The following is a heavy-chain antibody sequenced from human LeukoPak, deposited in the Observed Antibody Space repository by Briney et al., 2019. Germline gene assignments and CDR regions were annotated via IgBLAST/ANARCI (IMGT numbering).Heavy chain of an antibody. D-gene: IGHD6-13*01. CDR2: IYTSVNP. J-gene: IGHJ5*02. CDR3: ARDLGTSWSVWFDP. V-gene: IGHV4-4*07. Sequence: KPSETLPLTCTVSGGSISTYYWSWIRQPAGKGLEWIGRIYTSVNPNYNPSLKSRVTMSVDTSKNQFSLKLTSVTAADTAVYYCARDLGTSWSVWFDPWGQGTLVAVSS. CDR1: GGSISTYY.